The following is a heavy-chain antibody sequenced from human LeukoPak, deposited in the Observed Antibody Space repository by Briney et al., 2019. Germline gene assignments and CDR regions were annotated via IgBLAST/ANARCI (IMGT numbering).Heavy chain of an antibody. D-gene: IGHD2-15*01. CDR2: INPNSGGT. V-gene: IGHV1-2*02. Sequence: WASVKVSCKASGYTFTGYYTHWVRQAPGQGLEWMGWINPNSGGTNYAQKFQGRVTMTRDTSISTAYMELSRLRPDDTAVYYCARDLHDIVVVVAATGPAGYWGQGTLVTVSS. CDR1: GYTFTGYY. J-gene: IGHJ4*02. CDR3: ARDLHDIVVVVAATGPAGY.